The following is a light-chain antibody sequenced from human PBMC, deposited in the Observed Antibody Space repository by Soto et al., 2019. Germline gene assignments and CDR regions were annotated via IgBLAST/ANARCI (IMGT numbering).Light chain of an antibody. CDR1: SSNIGAGYD. CDR2: VNT. V-gene: IGLV1-40*01. CDR3: QSYDSSLSGYV. J-gene: IGLJ1*01. Sequence: QSVLTQPPSVSVAPGQRVTISCTGSSSNIGAGYDVHWYQQLPGTAPKLLIYVNTNRPSGVPGRFSGSKSGTSASLAITGLQAEDEADYYCQSYDSSLSGYVFGTGTKVTVL.